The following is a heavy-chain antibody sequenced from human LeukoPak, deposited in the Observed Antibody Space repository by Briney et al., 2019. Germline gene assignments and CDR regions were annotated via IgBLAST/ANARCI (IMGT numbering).Heavy chain of an antibody. CDR1: GFTFSSYE. CDR2: ISSSGSTI. J-gene: IGHJ4*02. CDR3: ARDWGSGWYFDY. V-gene: IGHV3-48*03. D-gene: IGHD6-19*01. Sequence: PGGSLRLSCAASGFTFSSYEMNWVRQAPGKGLEWVSYISSSGSTIYYADSVKGRFTISRDNAKNSLYLQMNSLRAEDTAVYYCARDWGSGWYFDYWGQGTLVTVSS.